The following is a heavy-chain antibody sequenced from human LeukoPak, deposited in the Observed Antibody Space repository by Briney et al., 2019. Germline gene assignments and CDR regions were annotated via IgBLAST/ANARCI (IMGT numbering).Heavy chain of an antibody. V-gene: IGHV3-23*01. Sequence: GSLRLSFAASGFTFSSYAMTWVRQAPGKGLEGVSGISGSGGNTYYTDSVRGRLSISRDNSKNTLYLQANSLRAEDTAVYYCAKGRTEGGTLALDYWGQGTLVTDSS. CDR2: ISGSGGNT. J-gene: IGHJ4*02. CDR1: GFTFSSYA. D-gene: IGHD6-19*01. CDR3: AKGRTEGGTLALDY.